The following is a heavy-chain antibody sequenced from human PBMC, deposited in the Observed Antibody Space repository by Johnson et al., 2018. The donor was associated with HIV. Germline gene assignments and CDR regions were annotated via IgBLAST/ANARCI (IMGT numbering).Heavy chain of an antibody. D-gene: IGHD4-23*01. J-gene: IGHJ3*02. CDR2: ITWNGGST. Sequence: VPLVESGGVVAQPGASLRLSCPASGFTFDDYTIHWVRQAPGKGLEWVSLITWNGGSTYYADFVKRRFTISRDNSKNSLYLQMNSLRTEDTALYYCGVADYGGPDAFDIWGQGTMVTVSS. CDR1: GFTFDDYT. V-gene: IGHV3-43*01. CDR3: GVADYGGPDAFDI.